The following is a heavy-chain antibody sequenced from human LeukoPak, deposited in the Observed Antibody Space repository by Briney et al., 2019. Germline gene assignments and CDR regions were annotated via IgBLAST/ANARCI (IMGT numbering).Heavy chain of an antibody. V-gene: IGHV4-4*07. Sequence: SETLSFTCTVSGGSLISYYWSWIRQPAGEGLEWIGRIHSSGTTNYNPSLKSRVTMSVDTSKNQFSLKVSSVTAADTAVYYCGRSSPVPDLWGQGTLVTVSS. CDR2: IHSSGTT. CDR3: GRSSPVPDL. J-gene: IGHJ5*02. CDR1: GGSLISYY.